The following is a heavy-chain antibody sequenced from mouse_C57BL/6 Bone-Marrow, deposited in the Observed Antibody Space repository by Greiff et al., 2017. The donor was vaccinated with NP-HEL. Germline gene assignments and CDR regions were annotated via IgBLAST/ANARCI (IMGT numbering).Heavy chain of an antibody. V-gene: IGHV1-4*01. CDR2: INPSSGYT. CDR3: AGPSYGSSLAWFAY. D-gene: IGHD1-1*01. J-gene: IGHJ3*01. Sequence: QVQLKQSGAELARPGASVKMSCKASGYTFTSYTMHWVKQRPGQGLEWIGYINPSSGYTKYNQKFKDKATLTADKSSSTAYMQLSSLTSEDSAVYYCAGPSYGSSLAWFAYWGQGTLVTVSA. CDR1: GYTFTSYT.